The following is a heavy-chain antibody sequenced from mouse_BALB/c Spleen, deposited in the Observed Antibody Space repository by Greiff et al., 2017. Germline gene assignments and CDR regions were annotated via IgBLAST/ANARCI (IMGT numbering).Heavy chain of an antibody. CDR1: GFSLTSYG. CDR2: IWAGGST. CDR3: ARAKRITTVVFDY. Sequence: VMLVESGPGLVAPSQSLSITCTVSGFSLTSYGVHWVRQPPGKGLEWLGVIWAGGSTNYNSALMSRLSISKDNSKSQVFLKMNSLQTDDTAMYYCARAKRITTVVFDYWGQGTTLTVSS. D-gene: IGHD1-1*01. J-gene: IGHJ2*01. V-gene: IGHV2-9*02.